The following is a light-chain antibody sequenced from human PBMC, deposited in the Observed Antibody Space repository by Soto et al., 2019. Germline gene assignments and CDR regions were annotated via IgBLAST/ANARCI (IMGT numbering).Light chain of an antibody. CDR2: GTT. CDR1: QTVSGSY. CDR3: QEYGSSPPA. J-gene: IGKJ4*01. V-gene: IGKV3-20*01. Sequence: EIVLTQSPGTVSLSPGETASLSCMASQTVSGSYLAWYQQKPGQAPRLLVYGTTSRATGVTDRFSGGGSGTAFTLTISGLETEDFALYNCQEYGSSPPAFGGGTKVAIK.